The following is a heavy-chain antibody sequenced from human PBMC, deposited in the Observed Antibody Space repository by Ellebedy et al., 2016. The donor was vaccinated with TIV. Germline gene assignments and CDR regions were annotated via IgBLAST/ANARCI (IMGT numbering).Heavy chain of an antibody. J-gene: IGHJ4*02. CDR2: ISASGEGT. V-gene: IGHV3-23*01. Sequence: GGSLRLSCAASGFTFSIFAMSWVRQAPGKGLEWVSTISASGEGTYYADSVNGRFTIPRDNAKHTLYLQMNSLRAEDTAVYYCAKRDSSGYYYASLFDYWGQGTLVTVSS. CDR3: AKRDSSGYYYASLFDY. D-gene: IGHD3-22*01. CDR1: GFTFSIFA.